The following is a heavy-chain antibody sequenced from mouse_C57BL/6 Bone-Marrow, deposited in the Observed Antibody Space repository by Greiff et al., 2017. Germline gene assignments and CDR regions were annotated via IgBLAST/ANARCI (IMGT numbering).Heavy chain of an antibody. CDR2: IYPGSGST. CDR3: ARLPYYYGSSLYYFDY. J-gene: IGHJ2*01. CDR1: GYTFTSYW. Sequence: VQLQQPGAELVKPGASVKMSCKASGYTFTSYWLTWVKQRPGQGLEWIGDIYPGSGSTNYNEKFKSKATLTVDTSSSTAYMQLSSLTSEDSAVYYCARLPYYYGSSLYYFDYWGQGTTLTVSS. V-gene: IGHV1-55*01. D-gene: IGHD1-1*01.